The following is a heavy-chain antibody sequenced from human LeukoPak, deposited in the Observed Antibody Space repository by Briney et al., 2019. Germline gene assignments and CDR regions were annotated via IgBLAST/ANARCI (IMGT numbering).Heavy chain of an antibody. J-gene: IGHJ4*02. CDR3: ARKYYDILTGYYDY. CDR1: GYTFTSYD. D-gene: IGHD3-9*01. Sequence: ASVKVSCKASGYTFTSYDINWVRQATGRGLEWMGWMNPNSGNTGYAQKFQGRVTITRNTSISTAYMELSSLRSEDTAVYYCARKYYDILTGYYDYWGQGTLVTVSS. CDR2: MNPNSGNT. V-gene: IGHV1-8*03.